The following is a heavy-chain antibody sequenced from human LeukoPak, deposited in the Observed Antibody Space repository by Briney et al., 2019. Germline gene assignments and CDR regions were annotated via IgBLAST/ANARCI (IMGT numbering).Heavy chain of an antibody. CDR1: GFTFSSYG. Sequence: GGSLRLSCAASGFTFSSYGMHWVRQAPGKGLEWVAFIRYDGSNKYYADSVKGRFTISRDNSKNTLYLQMNSLRAEDTAVYYCAKDRIPPYYDFWSGPDAFDIWGQGTMVTVSS. J-gene: IGHJ3*02. CDR2: IRYDGSNK. V-gene: IGHV3-30*02. CDR3: AKDRIPPYYDFWSGPDAFDI. D-gene: IGHD3-3*01.